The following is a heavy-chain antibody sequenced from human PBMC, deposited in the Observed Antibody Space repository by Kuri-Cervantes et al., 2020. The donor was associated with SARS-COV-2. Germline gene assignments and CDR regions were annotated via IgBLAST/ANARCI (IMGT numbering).Heavy chain of an antibody. Sequence: ASVKVSCKASGYTFTSYGISWVRQAPGQGLEWMGWVSAYNGNTNYAQKLQGRVTMTTDTSTSTAYMELRSLRSDDTAVYYCARDGLQLLWFGELEGHYYGMGVWGQGTTVTVSS. CDR1: GYTFTSYG. CDR2: VSAYNGNT. D-gene: IGHD3-10*01. V-gene: IGHV1-18*01. J-gene: IGHJ6*02. CDR3: ARDGLQLLWFGELEGHYYGMGV.